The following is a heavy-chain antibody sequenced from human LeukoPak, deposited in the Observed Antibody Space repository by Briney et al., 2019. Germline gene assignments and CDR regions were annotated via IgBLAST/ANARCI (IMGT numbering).Heavy chain of an antibody. Sequence: GGSLRLSCAASGFTFSSYWMSWVRQAPGKGLEWAANIKQDGSEKYYVDSVKGRFIISRDNAKNSLYLQMNSLRAEDTAVYYCARDQSVNYYGSGSYYYYMDVWGKGTTVTVSS. CDR3: ARDQSVNYYGSGSYYYYMDV. CDR1: GFTFSSYW. V-gene: IGHV3-7*01. J-gene: IGHJ6*03. CDR2: IKQDGSEK. D-gene: IGHD3-10*01.